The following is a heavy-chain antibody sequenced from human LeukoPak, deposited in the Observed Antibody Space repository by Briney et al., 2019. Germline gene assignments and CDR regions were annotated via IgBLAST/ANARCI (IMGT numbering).Heavy chain of an antibody. J-gene: IGHJ4*02. V-gene: IGHV3-23*01. Sequence: GGPLRLSWAASGFRFGPFPFIWFRQAPGRGLEWVSSITGDDSTYYADSVKGRFTISRDTSSNTLYLQMNSLRAEETALYYCAKGHYDFRDYWGQGTLVTVSS. CDR1: GFRFGPFP. D-gene: IGHD3-3*01. CDR3: AKGHYDFRDY. CDR2: ITGDDST.